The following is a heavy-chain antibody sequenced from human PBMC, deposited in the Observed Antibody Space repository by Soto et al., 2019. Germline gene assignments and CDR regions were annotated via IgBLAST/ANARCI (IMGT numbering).Heavy chain of an antibody. CDR3: AKTMVRGVIITPGFDY. J-gene: IGHJ4*02. CDR1: GFTFSSYG. D-gene: IGHD3-10*01. V-gene: IGHV3-30*18. CDR2: ISYDGSNK. Sequence: PGGSLRLSCAASGFTFSSYGMHWVRQAPGKGPEWVAVISYDGSNKYYADSVKGRFTISRDNSKNTLYLQMNSLRAEDTAVYYCAKTMVRGVIITPGFDYWGQGTLVTVSS.